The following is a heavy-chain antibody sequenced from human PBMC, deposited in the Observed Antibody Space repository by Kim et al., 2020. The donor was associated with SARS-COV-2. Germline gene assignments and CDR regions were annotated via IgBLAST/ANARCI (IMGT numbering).Heavy chain of an antibody. Sequence: GGSLRLSCEATGLTFSSYWMNWVRQAPGKGLEWVATIKQDGSQKYYVDSVKGRFTISRDNAKNSLHLQMNSLRVEDTAVYYCVTSRTNDYWGQGTLVTV. D-gene: IGHD2-2*01. J-gene: IGHJ4*02. CDR2: IKQDGSQK. V-gene: IGHV3-7*03. CDR3: VTSRTNDY. CDR1: GLTFSSYW.